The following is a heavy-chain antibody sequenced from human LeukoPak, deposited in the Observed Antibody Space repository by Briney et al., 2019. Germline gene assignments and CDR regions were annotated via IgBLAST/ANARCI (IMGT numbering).Heavy chain of an antibody. CDR1: GGSISSYY. V-gene: IGHV4-4*07. CDR3: ARASDRAVTEQYYFDY. D-gene: IGHD6-19*01. CDR2: IYTSGST. Sequence: PSETLSLTCTVSGGSISSYYWSWIRQPAGKGLEWIGRIYTSGSTNYNPSLKSRVTISVDTSKNQFSLKLSSVTAADTAVYYCARASDRAVTEQYYFDYWGQGTLVTVSS. J-gene: IGHJ4*02.